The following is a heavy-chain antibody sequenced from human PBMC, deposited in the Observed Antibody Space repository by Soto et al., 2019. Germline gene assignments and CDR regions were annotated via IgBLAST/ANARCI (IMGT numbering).Heavy chain of an antibody. CDR1: GGSISSYY. J-gene: IGHJ6*03. Sequence: SETLSLTCTVSGGSISSYYWSWIRQPPGKGLEWIGYIYYSGSTNYNPSLKSRVTISVGTSKNQFSLKLSSVTAADTAVYYCARLREQQLEQYYYYYYMDVWGKGTTVTVSS. CDR2: IYYSGST. V-gene: IGHV4-59*08. CDR3: ARLREQQLEQYYYYYYMDV. D-gene: IGHD6-13*01.